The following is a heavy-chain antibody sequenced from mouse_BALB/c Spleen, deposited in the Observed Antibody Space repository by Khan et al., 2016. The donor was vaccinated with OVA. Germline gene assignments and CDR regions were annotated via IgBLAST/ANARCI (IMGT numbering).Heavy chain of an antibody. V-gene: IGHV1S81*02. J-gene: IGHJ2*01. CDR1: GYTFTSYW. CDR2: TNPTNGRT. CDR3: ARIKKIVATYFDY. Sequence: QVKLQQPGAELVKAGASVKMSCKASGYTFTSYWMHWVKQRLGQGLEWFAETNPTNGRTYYNEKFKSKATLTVDKSSSTAYMLLSGPTFEDAAVYYGARIKKIVATYFDYWGQGTTLTVSS. D-gene: IGHD1-1*01.